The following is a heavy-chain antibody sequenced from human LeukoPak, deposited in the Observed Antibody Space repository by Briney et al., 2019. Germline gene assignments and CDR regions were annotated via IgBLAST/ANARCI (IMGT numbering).Heavy chain of an antibody. Sequence: RASVKVSCKASGGTFSSYAISWVRQAPGQGLEWMGRIIPILGIANYAQKFQGRVTITADKSTSTAYMELSSLRSEDTAVYYCARDGSYYYDSSGSGAGQWGQGTLVTVSS. J-gene: IGHJ4*02. V-gene: IGHV1-69*04. D-gene: IGHD3-22*01. CDR1: GGTFSSYA. CDR2: IIPILGIA. CDR3: ARDGSYYYDSSGSGAGQ.